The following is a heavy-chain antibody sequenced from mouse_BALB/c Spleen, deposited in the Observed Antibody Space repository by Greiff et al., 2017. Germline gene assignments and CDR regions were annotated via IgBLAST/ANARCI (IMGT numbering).Heavy chain of an antibody. CDR2: ISNGGGST. D-gene: IGHD2-10*02. CDR3: ARRYGNYYAMDD. J-gene: IGHJ4*01. CDR1: GFTFSSYT. Sequence: EVKLMESGGGLVQPGGSLKLSCAASGFTFSSYTMSWVRQTPEKRLEWVAYISNGGGSTYYPDTVKGRFTISRDNAKNTLYLQMSSLKSEDTAMYYCARRYGNYYAMDDWGQGTSVTVSS. V-gene: IGHV5-12-2*01.